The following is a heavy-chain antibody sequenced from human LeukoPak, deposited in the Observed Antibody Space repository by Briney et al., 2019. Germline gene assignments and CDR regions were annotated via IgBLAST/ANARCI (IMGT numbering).Heavy chain of an antibody. J-gene: IGHJ4*02. CDR3: ARDMRRDGYTVQGY. Sequence: ASVKVSCKASGYTFTVYYMHWVRQAPGQGLEWMGRINPNSGGTNYAQKFQGRVTMTRDTSISTAYMELSRLRSDDTAVYYCARDMRRDGYTVQGYWGQGTLVTVSS. D-gene: IGHD5-24*01. CDR2: INPNSGGT. V-gene: IGHV1-2*06. CDR1: GYTFTVYY.